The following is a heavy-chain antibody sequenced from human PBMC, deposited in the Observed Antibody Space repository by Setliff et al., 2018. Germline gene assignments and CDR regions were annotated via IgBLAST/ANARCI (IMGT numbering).Heavy chain of an antibody. CDR3: ARQVVGARIDYYYMDD. V-gene: IGHV4-39*01. CDR1: GGSISSSSYY. Sequence: SETLSLTCTVSGGSISSSSYYWVWIRQPPGKGLEWIGSIYYSGSTYYNPSLKSRVTISVDTTKNQFSLKLSSVTAADTAVYYCARQVVGARIDYYYMDDWGKGTTVTVSS. D-gene: IGHD1-26*01. J-gene: IGHJ6*03. CDR2: IYYSGST.